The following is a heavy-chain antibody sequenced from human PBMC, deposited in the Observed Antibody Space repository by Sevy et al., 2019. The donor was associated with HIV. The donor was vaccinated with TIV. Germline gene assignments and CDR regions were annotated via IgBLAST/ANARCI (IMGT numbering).Heavy chain of an antibody. D-gene: IGHD4-17*01. Sequence: GGSLRLSCAASGFTFSSYGMHWVRQAPGKGLEWVAVISYDGSNKYYADSVKGRFTISRDNSKNTLYLQMNSLRAEDTAVYYCAKGGYGDYVGCAFDIWGQGTMVTVSS. CDR1: GFTFSSYG. J-gene: IGHJ3*02. CDR3: AKGGYGDYVGCAFDI. CDR2: ISYDGSNK. V-gene: IGHV3-30*18.